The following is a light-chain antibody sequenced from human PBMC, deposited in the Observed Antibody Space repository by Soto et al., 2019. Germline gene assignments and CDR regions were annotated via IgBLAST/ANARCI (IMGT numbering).Light chain of an antibody. CDR3: SSYTSSSTWV. CDR1: SSDVGGYNY. CDR2: DVS. J-gene: IGLJ3*02. V-gene: IGLV2-14*03. Sequence: QSVLTQPASVSGSPGQSITISRTGTSSDVGGYNYVSWYQQHPGKAPKVLIYDVSSRPSGVSNRFSGSKSGNTASLTISGLQAEDEADYYCSSYTSSSTWVFGGGTKLTVL.